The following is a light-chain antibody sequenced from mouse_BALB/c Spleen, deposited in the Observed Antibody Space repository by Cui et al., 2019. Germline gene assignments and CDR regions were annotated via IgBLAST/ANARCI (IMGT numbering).Light chain of an antibody. CDR2: EGN. V-gene: IGKV17-121*01. Sequence: ETTVTQSPASLCMDIGEKVTISCITSTDIDDDMNWYQQKPGEPPKLLISEGNTLRPGVPARFTSSGYGTDFVFTIENMLSEDVADYYCLQSDNLPYTFGGGTKLEIK. CDR1: TDIDDD. J-gene: IGKJ2*01. CDR3: LQSDNLPYT.